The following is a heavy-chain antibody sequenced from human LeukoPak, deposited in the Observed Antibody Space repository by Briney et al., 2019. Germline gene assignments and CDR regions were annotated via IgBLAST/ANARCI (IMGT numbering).Heavy chain of an antibody. Sequence: PSETLSLTCTVSGGSISSYYWSWIRQPPGKGLEWIGHMGYTGTTDYNPSLKSRVTISVDKSKNQFSLKLSSVTAADTAVYYCARADIVVVPAAMGGYYYYGMDVWGQGTTVTVSS. V-gene: IGHV4-59*12. CDR3: ARADIVVVPAAMGGYYYYGMDV. CDR2: MGYTGTT. D-gene: IGHD2-2*01. CDR1: GGSISSYY. J-gene: IGHJ6*02.